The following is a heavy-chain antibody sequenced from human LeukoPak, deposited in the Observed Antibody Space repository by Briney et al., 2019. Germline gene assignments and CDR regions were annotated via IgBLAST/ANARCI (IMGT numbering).Heavy chain of an antibody. Sequence: ASVKVSCKASGGTFSSYAISWVRQAPGQGREWMGRIIPILGIANYAQKFQGRVTITADKSTSTAYMELSSLRSEDTAVYYCARDPASSGYHEQWGQGTLVTVSS. V-gene: IGHV1-69*04. CDR2: IIPILGIA. J-gene: IGHJ4*02. CDR3: ARDPASSGYHEQ. CDR1: GGTFSSYA. D-gene: IGHD3-22*01.